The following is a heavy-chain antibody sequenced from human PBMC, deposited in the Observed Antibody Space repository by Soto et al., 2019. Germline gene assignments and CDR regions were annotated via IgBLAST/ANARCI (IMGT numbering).Heavy chain of an antibody. CDR3: ASGNYDSSGYYIPAGDAFDI. CDR1: GYTFTDYY. V-gene: IGHV1-46*01. J-gene: IGHJ3*02. CDR2: INPSGGSI. Sequence: GASVKVSCKASGYTFTDYYIHWVRQVPGQGLEWMGIINPSGGSITYAQKFQGRVTMTRDTSTSTVYMELSSLRSEDTALYFCASGNYDSSGYYIPAGDAFDIWGQGTMVTVSS. D-gene: IGHD3-22*01.